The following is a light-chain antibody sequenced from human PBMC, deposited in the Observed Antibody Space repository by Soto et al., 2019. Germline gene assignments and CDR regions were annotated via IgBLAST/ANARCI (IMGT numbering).Light chain of an antibody. Sequence: EIVLTQSPGTLSLSPGERATLSCRASQSVSSSYLAWYQQKPGQAPRLLIYGASSRATGIPDRFSGSGSGTDFTLTISRLEPEDFAAYYCQHYGSSPGTFGQGTKVEIK. CDR1: QSVSSSY. J-gene: IGKJ1*01. V-gene: IGKV3-20*01. CDR2: GAS. CDR3: QHYGSSPGT.